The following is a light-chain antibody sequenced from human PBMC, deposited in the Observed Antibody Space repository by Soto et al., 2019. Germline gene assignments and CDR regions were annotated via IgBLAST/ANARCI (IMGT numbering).Light chain of an antibody. J-gene: IGKJ1*01. CDR2: GAS. V-gene: IGKV3-20*01. Sequence: EIVLTQSPGTLSLSPGERATLSCRASQSISSSSLAWYQQKPGQAPRLLIYGASSRATGIPDRFGGSGSGTDFTLTISRLEPEDFAVYYCQQYGSSPRTFGQGTTVEIK. CDR1: QSISSSS. CDR3: QQYGSSPRT.